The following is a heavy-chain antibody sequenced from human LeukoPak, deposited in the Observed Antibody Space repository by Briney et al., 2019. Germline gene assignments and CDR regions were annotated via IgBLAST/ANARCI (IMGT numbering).Heavy chain of an antibody. D-gene: IGHD5/OR15-5a*01. V-gene: IGHV4-61*01. CDR2: IYYSGST. J-gene: IGHJ4*02. Sequence: PSETLSLTSPLFARSLARVSSECGWIRQPPGKGLEWIGYIYYSGSTNYNPSLKSRVSISVDTFKQKFCQKLSSVTAADTASYYCGRSVVVDYFDPWGQGTLVTVSS. CDR1: ARSLARVSSE. CDR3: GRSVVVDYFDP.